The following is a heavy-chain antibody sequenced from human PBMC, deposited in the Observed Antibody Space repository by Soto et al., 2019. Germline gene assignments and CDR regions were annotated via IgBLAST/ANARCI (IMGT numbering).Heavy chain of an antibody. D-gene: IGHD5-12*01. J-gene: IGHJ4*02. CDR2: SKHSGST. Sequence: PSETLSLTCAVYGGSFSAYYWSWIRQPPGKGLEWMGKSKHSGSTNYNQSHKSRVTITVDTYKYTFSLNLSSVTAADTAVYFCSSCRVVATIFTTHPFDYWGQGTLVTVSS. CDR1: GGSFSAYY. V-gene: IGHV4-34*01. CDR3: SSCRVVATIFTTHPFDY.